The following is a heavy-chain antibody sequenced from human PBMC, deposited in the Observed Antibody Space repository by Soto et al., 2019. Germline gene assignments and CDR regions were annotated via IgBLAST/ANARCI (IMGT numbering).Heavy chain of an antibody. CDR2: INSGSTSV. Sequence: EVQLVESGGGLVQPGGSLRLSCVAFGFIFNSYSMNWVRQAPGKGLEWISYINSGSTSVFYADSVKGRFTISRDNAKNSLYLQMNSLRAEDTAVYYCGSSASPDAYWGQGTLVTVSS. V-gene: IGHV3-48*01. D-gene: IGHD3-22*01. J-gene: IGHJ4*02. CDR1: GFIFNSYS. CDR3: GSSASPDAY.